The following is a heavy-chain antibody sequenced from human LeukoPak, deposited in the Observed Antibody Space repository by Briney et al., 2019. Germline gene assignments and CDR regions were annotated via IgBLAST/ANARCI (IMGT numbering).Heavy chain of an antibody. CDR3: ARRSTYYDSSGYQGYYFDY. V-gene: IGHV3-20*04. CDR1: GFTFDDYG. Sequence: PGGSLRLSCAASGFTFDDYGMSWVRHAPGKGREWVSGINWNGDSTGYADSVKGRVTISRDNAKNSLYMQMSSLRAEDTALYYCARRSTYYDSSGYQGYYFDYWGQGTLVTVSS. CDR2: INWNGDST. D-gene: IGHD3-22*01. J-gene: IGHJ4*02.